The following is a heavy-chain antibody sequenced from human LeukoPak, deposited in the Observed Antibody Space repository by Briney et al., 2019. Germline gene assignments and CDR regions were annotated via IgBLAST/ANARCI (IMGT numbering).Heavy chain of an antibody. CDR1: GYTFTSYA. D-gene: IGHD5-12*01. CDR2: INAGNGNT. J-gene: IGHJ4*02. V-gene: IGHV1-3*01. Sequence: ASVKVSCKASGYTFTSYAMHWVRQAPGQRLEWMGWINAGNGNTKYSQKFQGRVTITRDTSASTAYMELSSLRSEDTAVYYCASCPGDYSGVYYFDYWGQGTLVTVSS. CDR3: ASCPGDYSGVYYFDY.